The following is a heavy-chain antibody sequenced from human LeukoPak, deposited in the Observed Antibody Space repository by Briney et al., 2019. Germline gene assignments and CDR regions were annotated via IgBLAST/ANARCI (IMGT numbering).Heavy chain of an antibody. Sequence: GGSLRLSCTASGFTFGDYAMSWFRQAPGKGLEWVGFIRSKAYGGTTEYAASVKGRFTISRDDSKSIAYLQMNSLKTEDTAVYYCTRGGRDGYIGISDYWGQGTLVTVSS. V-gene: IGHV3-49*03. CDR2: IRSKAYGGTT. CDR1: GFTFGDYA. J-gene: IGHJ4*02. CDR3: TRGGRDGYIGISDY. D-gene: IGHD5-24*01.